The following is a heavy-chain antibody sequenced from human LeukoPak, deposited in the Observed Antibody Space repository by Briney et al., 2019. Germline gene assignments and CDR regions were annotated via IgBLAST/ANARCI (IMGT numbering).Heavy chain of an antibody. CDR1: GFTFSSYG. D-gene: IGHD2-2*01. J-gene: IGHJ4*02. Sequence: GGSLRLSCVASGFTFSSYGMSWVRQAPGKGLEWVAVIWYDGSNKYYADSVKDRFTISRDNSKNTLYLQMNSLRAEDTAVYYCARDSSTREVRTTQTSDYWGQGTLVTVSS. CDR3: ARDSSTREVRTTQTSDY. V-gene: IGHV3-33*08. CDR2: IWYDGSNK.